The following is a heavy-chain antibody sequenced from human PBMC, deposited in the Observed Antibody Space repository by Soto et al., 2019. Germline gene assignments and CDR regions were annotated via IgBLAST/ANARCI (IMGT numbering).Heavy chain of an antibody. V-gene: IGHV1-69-2*01. J-gene: IGHJ6*02. CDR2: VDPEDGET. CDR1: GYTFTDYY. D-gene: IGHD3-3*01. CDR3: ATGDYDFWSGYSQRQRYYYGMDV. Sequence: EVQLVQSGAEVKKPGATVKISCKVSGYTFTDYYMHWVQQAPGKGLEWMGLVDPEDGETIYAEKFQGRVTITADTSTDTAYMELSSLRSEDTAVYYCATGDYDFWSGYSQRQRYYYGMDVWGQGTTVTVSS.